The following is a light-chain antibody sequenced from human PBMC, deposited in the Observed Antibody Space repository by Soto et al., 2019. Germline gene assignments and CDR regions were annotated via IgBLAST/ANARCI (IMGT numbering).Light chain of an antibody. J-gene: IGKJ4*01. Sequence: DIQMTQSPSSLSASVGDRVTITCRASQVISTYLNWYQQKSGKAPKLLIDAASRLQSGVPSRFSGSGSGTDFTLRISSLQPDDFASYYCQESYSTPLSFGGGTKVDIK. CDR3: QESYSTPLS. V-gene: IGKV1-39*01. CDR1: QVISTY. CDR2: AAS.